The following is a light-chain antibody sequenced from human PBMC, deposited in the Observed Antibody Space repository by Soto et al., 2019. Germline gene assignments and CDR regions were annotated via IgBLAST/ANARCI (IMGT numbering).Light chain of an antibody. Sequence: DIQMTQSPSSLSASVGDRVSITCRASQSISHNLNWYQQKPGKAPHLLIYAASSLQSGVPSRFSGSGSGTDFTLTIRSLQPEDFATYYCQQNYSTPLTFGQGTKVEIK. J-gene: IGKJ1*01. CDR2: AAS. V-gene: IGKV1-39*01. CDR3: QQNYSTPLT. CDR1: QSISHN.